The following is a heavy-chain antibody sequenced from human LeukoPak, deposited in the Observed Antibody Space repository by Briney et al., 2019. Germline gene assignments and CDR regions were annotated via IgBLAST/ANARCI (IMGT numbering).Heavy chain of an antibody. J-gene: IGHJ4*02. D-gene: IGHD2-21*01. CDR2: IYVGGST. V-gene: IGHV3-53*01. CDR3: AREIVGSSSYYFDY. CDR1: GFSVNSNY. Sequence: PGGSLRLSCAASGFSVNSNYMSWVRQAPGKGLEWVSVIYVGGSTYYADSVKDGFTISRDNSKNTLYLQMNSLRVADTAVYYCAREIVGSSSYYFDYWGQGSLVTVSS.